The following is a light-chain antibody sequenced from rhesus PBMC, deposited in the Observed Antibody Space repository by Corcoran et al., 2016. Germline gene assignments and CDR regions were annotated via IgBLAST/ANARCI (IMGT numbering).Light chain of an antibody. Sequence: QAAPTQSPSVSGSPGQSVTISCTGTSSDIGDYTYVSWYQQHPDKAPKVMIYGVTKRPSGVSDRFSGSKSGNTASLTISGLQAEDEADYFCCSYTTSGTYIFGPGTRLTVL. V-gene: IGLV2S7*01. CDR2: GVT. CDR1: SSDIGDYTY. J-gene: IGLJ1*01. CDR3: CSYTTSGTYI.